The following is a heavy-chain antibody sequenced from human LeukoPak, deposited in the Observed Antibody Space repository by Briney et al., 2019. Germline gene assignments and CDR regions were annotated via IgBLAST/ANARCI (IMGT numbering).Heavy chain of an antibody. V-gene: IGHV4-59*01. CDR2: IYYSGST. J-gene: IGHJ4*02. CDR3: ARASDFWSGYRYYFDY. D-gene: IGHD3-3*01. CDR1: GGSISSYY. Sequence: SETLSLTCTVSGGSISSYYWSWIRQPPGKGLEWIGYIYYSGSTNYNPSLKSRVTISVDTSKNQFSLNLSSVTAADTAVYYCARASDFWSGYRYYFDYWGQGTLVTVSS.